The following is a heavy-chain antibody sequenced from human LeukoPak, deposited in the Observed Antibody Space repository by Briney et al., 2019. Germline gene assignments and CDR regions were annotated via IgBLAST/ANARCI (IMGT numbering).Heavy chain of an antibody. CDR1: GFTFDDYA. CDR2: ISWNGGSI. Sequence: PGGSLRLSCAASGFTFDDYATHWVRQAPGKGLEWVSGISWNGGSIGYADSVKGRFTISRDNAKNSLYLQMNSLRAEDTALYYCAKGRLVVVAADAFDIWGQGTMVTVSS. D-gene: IGHD2-15*01. CDR3: AKGRLVVVAADAFDI. J-gene: IGHJ3*02. V-gene: IGHV3-9*01.